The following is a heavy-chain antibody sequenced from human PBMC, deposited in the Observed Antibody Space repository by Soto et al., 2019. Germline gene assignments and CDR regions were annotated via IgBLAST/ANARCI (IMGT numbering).Heavy chain of an antibody. V-gene: IGHV3-21*01. CDR2: ISSSSSYI. J-gene: IGHJ4*02. Sequence: EVQLVESGGGLVKPGGSLRLSCAASGFTFSSYSMNWVRQAPGKGLEWVSSISSSSSYIYYADSVKGRFTISRDNAKNSLYLQMNSLRAEDTAVYYCARDHYWNRGSVFDYWGQGTLVTVSS. CDR1: GFTFSSYS. D-gene: IGHD1-1*01. CDR3: ARDHYWNRGSVFDY.